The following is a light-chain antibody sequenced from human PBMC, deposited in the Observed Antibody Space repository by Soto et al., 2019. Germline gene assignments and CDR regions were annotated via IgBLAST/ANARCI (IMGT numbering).Light chain of an antibody. CDR3: SSYTSSTTVV. CDR1: RSDVGGYNY. J-gene: IGLJ2*01. CDR2: DVS. Sequence: QSVLTQPASVSGSPGQSVTIACTGTRSDVGGYNYVSWYQQHPGKAPKLMVYDVSNRPSDISNRFSGSKSGNTASLTISGLQAEDEADYYCSSYTSSTTVVFGGRTKVTVL. V-gene: IGLV2-14*03.